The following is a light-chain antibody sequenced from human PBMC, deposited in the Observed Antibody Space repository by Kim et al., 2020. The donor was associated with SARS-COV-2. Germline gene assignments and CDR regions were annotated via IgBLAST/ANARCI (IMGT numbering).Light chain of an antibody. V-gene: IGLV1-44*01. CDR2: STV. J-gene: IGLJ3*02. CDR1: RSNTRSNF. CDR3: ATWDDSLGGPV. Sequence: GRRATFSGSGSRSNTRSNFVHWYQQLPQTAPKLIIYSTVERPSGVPDRFSGSKSGTSASLAISALQSEDEGDYYCATWDDSLGGPVFGGGTQLTVL.